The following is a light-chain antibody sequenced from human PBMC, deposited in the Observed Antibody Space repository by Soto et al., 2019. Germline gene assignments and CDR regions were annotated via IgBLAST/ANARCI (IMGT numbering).Light chain of an antibody. Sequence: EIVLTQSPGTLSLSPVERATLSCRSSQSVSSSYLAWYQQKPGQAPRLLIYGASSRATGIPDRSSGSGSGTDFTLTISRLEPEDFAVYYCQQYGSSPWTCGQGTKGDIK. CDR3: QQYGSSPWT. CDR2: GAS. V-gene: IGKV3-20*01. CDR1: QSVSSSY. J-gene: IGKJ1*01.